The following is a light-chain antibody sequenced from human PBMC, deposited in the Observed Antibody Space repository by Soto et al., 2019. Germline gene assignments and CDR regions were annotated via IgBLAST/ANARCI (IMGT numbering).Light chain of an antibody. CDR1: QSVSSTY. V-gene: IGKV3-20*01. Sequence: EIVLTQSPGTLSLSPGERATLSCRPSQSVSSTYLDWYQQKPGQAPRLLIYAASSRATGIPDRFSGGASATDFTLTISRLEPEDFAVYYCQQFGNSPYTFGQGTRLEIK. CDR2: AAS. J-gene: IGKJ2*01. CDR3: QQFGNSPYT.